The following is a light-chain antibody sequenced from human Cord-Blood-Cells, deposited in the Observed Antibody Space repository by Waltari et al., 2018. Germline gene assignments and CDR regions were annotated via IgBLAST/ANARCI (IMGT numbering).Light chain of an antibody. J-gene: IGLJ3*02. Sequence: QSALTQPASVSGSPGQSITISCTGPSSDVGSYNLVSWYQQHPGKAPNLMIYEVNKRPSGVSNRFSGSKSGNTASLTISGLQAEDEADYYCCSYAGSSTWVFGGGTKLTVL. CDR1: SSDVGSYNL. CDR3: CSYAGSSTWV. CDR2: EVN. V-gene: IGLV2-23*02.